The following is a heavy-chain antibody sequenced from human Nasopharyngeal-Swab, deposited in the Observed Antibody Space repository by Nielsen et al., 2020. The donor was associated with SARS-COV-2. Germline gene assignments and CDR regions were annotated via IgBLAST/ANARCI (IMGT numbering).Heavy chain of an antibody. D-gene: IGHD3-22*01. CDR1: GGSFSGYY. CDR3: ARGRSSGYYYGYYYGMDV. V-gene: IGHV4-34*01. J-gene: IGHJ6*02. Sequence: SETLSLTCAVYGGSFSGYYWSWIRQPPGKGLEWIGEINHSGSTNYNPSLKSRVTISVDTSKNQFSLKLSSVTAADTAVYYCARGRSSGYYYGYYYGMDVWCQGTTVTVSS. CDR2: INHSGST.